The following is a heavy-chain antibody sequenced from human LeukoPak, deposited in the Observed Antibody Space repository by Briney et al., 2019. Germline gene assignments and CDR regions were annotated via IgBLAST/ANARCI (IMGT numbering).Heavy chain of an antibody. D-gene: IGHD3-16*02. CDR2: INHSGST. J-gene: IGHJ4*02. V-gene: IGHV4-34*01. Sequence: SETLSLTCAVYGGSFSGYYWSWIRQPPGKGLEWIGEINHSGSTNYNPSLKSRVTISVDTSKTQLSLKLSSVTAADTAVYYCARLMITFGGVIVPNFDYWGQGTLVTVSS. CDR1: GGSFSGYY. CDR3: ARLMITFGGVIVPNFDY.